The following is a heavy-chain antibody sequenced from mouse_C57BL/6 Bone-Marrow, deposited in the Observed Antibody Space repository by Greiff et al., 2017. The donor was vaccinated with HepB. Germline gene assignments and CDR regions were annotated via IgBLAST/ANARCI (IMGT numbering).Heavy chain of an antibody. CDR3: ARLGYGFYFDY. CDR1: GYTFTSYW. J-gene: IGHJ2*01. Sequence: VKLQQPGAELVKPGASVQMSCKASGYTFTSYWITWVKQRPGQGLEWIGDIYPGSGSTNYNEKFKSKATLTVETSYSTAYIQLSSLTSEDSAVYYCARLGYGFYFDYWGQGTTLTVSS. V-gene: IGHV1-55*01. D-gene: IGHD2-10*02. CDR2: IYPGSGST.